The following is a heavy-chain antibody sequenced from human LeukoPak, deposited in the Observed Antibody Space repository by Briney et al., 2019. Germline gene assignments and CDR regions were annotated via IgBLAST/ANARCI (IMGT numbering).Heavy chain of an antibody. D-gene: IGHD6-19*01. CDR3: ARPPGGYSSGWPTGYFDY. J-gene: IGHJ4*02. V-gene: IGHV5-51*01. CDR1: GYSFTSYW. Sequence: GESLKISCKGSGYSFTSYWIGWVRQMPAKGLEWMGIIYPGDSDTRYSPSFQGQVTISADKSISTAYLQWSSLKASDAAMYYCARPPGGYSSGWPTGYFDYWGQGTLVTVSS. CDR2: IYPGDSDT.